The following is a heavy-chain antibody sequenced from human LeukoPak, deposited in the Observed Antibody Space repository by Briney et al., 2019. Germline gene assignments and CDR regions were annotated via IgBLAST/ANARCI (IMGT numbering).Heavy chain of an antibody. Sequence: SETLSLTCTVSGGSISSSSYYWGWIRQPPGKGLEWIGSIYYSGSTYYNPSLKSRVTISVDTSKNQFSLKLSSVTAADTAVYYCAGTGYSSSWYGGTLDPWGQGTLVTVSS. CDR3: AGTGYSSSWYGGTLDP. CDR2: IYYSGST. V-gene: IGHV4-39*01. J-gene: IGHJ5*02. CDR1: GGSISSSSYY. D-gene: IGHD6-13*01.